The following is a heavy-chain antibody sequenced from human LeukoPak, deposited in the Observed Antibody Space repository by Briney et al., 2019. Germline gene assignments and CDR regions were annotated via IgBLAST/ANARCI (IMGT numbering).Heavy chain of an antibody. J-gene: IGHJ4*02. D-gene: IGHD5-12*01. CDR3: AREDSGYDAFDG. CDR1: GFTFSSYS. CDR2: TCTSSSTI. Sequence: GGSLRLSCAASGFTFSSYSMNWVRQDPGKGLEWVSDTCTSSSTIYYADSVKGRFTISRDKAKNSLYLQMNSLRAEDTAVYYCAREDSGYDAFDGWGQGTLVSVSS. V-gene: IGHV3-48*01.